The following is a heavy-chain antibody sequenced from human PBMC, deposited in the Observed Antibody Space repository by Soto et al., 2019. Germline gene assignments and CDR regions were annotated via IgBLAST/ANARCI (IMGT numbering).Heavy chain of an antibody. J-gene: IGHJ5*02. CDR1: GYTFTSYG. D-gene: IGHD1-26*01. CDR3: ARDLFFPGDHEGWEYNWFDP. V-gene: IGHV1-18*01. Sequence: GASVKVSCKASGYTFTSYGISWVRQAPGQGLEWLGWISAYNGNTNYAQKLQGRVTMTTDTSTSTAYMELRSLRSDDTAVYYCARDLFFPGDHEGWEYNWFDPWGQGTLVTVSS. CDR2: ISAYNGNT.